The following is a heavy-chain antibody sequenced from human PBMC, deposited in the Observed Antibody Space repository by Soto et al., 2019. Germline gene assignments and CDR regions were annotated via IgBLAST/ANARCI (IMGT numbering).Heavy chain of an antibody. D-gene: IGHD2-15*01. CDR2: VNPSGGST. Sequence: QVQLVQSGAEVKKPGASVKVSCKASGYIFTAYSMHWVRQAPGQGLEWMGVVNPSGGSTNYAQKSEGRITMTRDTSTSTVYMELGGVRSEDTAVYYCAREENCSDGICYSEYFPRWGQGTLVTVSS. CDR1: GYIFTAYS. J-gene: IGHJ1*01. V-gene: IGHV1-46*01. CDR3: AREENCSDGICYSEYFPR.